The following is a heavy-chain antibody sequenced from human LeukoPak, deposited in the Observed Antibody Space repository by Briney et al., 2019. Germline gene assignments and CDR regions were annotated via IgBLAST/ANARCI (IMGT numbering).Heavy chain of an antibody. Sequence: SETLSLTCTVSGYSISSGYYWGWIRQPPGKGLEWIGSIYHSGSTYYNPSLKSRATISVDTSKNQFSLKLSSVTAADTAVYYCARGGRSYYDSSGYYYYWGQGTLVTVSS. CDR3: ARGGRSYYDSSGYYYY. V-gene: IGHV4-38-2*02. CDR2: IYHSGST. D-gene: IGHD3-22*01. CDR1: GYSISSGYY. J-gene: IGHJ4*02.